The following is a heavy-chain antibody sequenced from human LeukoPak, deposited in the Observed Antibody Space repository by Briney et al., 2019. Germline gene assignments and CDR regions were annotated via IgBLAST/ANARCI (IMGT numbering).Heavy chain of an antibody. V-gene: IGHV1-69*13. Sequence: GASVNVSCKASGGTFSSYAISWVRQAPGQGLEWMGGIIPIFGTANYAQKFQGRVTITADESTSTAYMELSSLRSEDTAVYYCARGYSSGWGAFDIWGQGTMVTVSS. D-gene: IGHD6-19*01. J-gene: IGHJ3*02. CDR3: ARGYSSGWGAFDI. CDR1: GGTFSSYA. CDR2: IIPIFGTA.